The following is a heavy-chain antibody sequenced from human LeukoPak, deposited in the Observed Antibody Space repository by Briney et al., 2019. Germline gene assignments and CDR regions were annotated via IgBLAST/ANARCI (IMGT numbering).Heavy chain of an antibody. D-gene: IGHD4-17*01. CDR3: AKDLFDYGYYGSNDAFDI. CDR1: GFTFSTYG. CDR2: IWYDGSNK. V-gene: IGHV3-33*06. J-gene: IGHJ3*02. Sequence: GGSQRLACAASGFTFSTYGMHWVRQAPGKGLEWVAVIWYDGSNKYYGDSVKGRFTISRDDSKNTLYLQMNSLRAEDTAVYYCAKDLFDYGYYGSNDAFDISGQASLLTVSS.